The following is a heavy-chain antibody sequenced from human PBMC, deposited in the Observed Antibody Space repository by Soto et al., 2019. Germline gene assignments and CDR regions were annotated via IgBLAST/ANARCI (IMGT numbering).Heavy chain of an antibody. CDR2: IDTSGHST. J-gene: IGHJ4*02. Sequence: RRLSCEASGFVFTNFWMHWVRHVPGKGLVWVARIDTSGHSTNYAESVKGRFTISRDNAKNPVSLQMNSLRVQDTGVYYCAKDSGYCGRWCQGSRGTVSS. CDR1: GFVFTNFW. D-gene: IGHD5-12*01. V-gene: IGHV3-74*01. CDR3: AKDSGYCGR.